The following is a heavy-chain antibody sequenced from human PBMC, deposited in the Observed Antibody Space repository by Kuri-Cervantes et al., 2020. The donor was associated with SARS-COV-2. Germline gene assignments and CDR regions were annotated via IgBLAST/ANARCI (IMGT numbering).Heavy chain of an antibody. CDR3: ARDRDNWNYPDY. V-gene: IGHV3-11*04. CDR1: GFTFSDFY. D-gene: IGHD1-7*01. Sequence: GESLKISCAVSGFTFSDFYMSWIRQAPGKGMEWIAYISGSGNNIFYSDSVMGRFTISRDNAENSLYLRMNSLRADDTAVYFCARDRDNWNYPDYWGQGTLVTVSS. CDR2: ISGSGNNI. J-gene: IGHJ4*02.